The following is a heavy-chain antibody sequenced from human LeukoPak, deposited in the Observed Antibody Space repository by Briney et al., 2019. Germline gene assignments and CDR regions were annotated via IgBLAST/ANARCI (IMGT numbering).Heavy chain of an antibody. Sequence: GESLKISCKGSGYSFTSYWIGWVRQMPGKGLEWMGIIYPGDSDTRYSPSFQGQVTISADKSISTAYLQWSSLKASDTAMYYCARHGNDYGDTNAFDIWGRGTMVTVSS. CDR2: IYPGDSDT. D-gene: IGHD4-17*01. CDR3: ARHGNDYGDTNAFDI. J-gene: IGHJ3*02. CDR1: GYSFTSYW. V-gene: IGHV5-51*01.